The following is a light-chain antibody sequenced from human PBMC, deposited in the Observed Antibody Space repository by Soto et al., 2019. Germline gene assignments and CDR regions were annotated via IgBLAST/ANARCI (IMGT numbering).Light chain of an antibody. CDR3: QQYGSPRWT. CDR1: QSVSSSY. J-gene: IGKJ1*01. CDR2: GAS. Sequence: EIELTQSPGTLSLSPGERATLSCRASQSVSSSYLAWYQQKPGQAPRLLIYGASSRATGIPDRFSGSGSGTDFTLTISRLEPEDFAVYYCQQYGSPRWTFGQGTKVEIK. V-gene: IGKV3-20*01.